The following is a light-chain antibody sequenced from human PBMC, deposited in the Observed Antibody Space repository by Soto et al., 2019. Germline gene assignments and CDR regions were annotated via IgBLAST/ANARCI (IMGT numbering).Light chain of an antibody. CDR3: HQRQSWPRT. CDR2: QTS. V-gene: IGKV3-11*01. CDR1: QYINTR. J-gene: IGKJ1*01. Sequence: ENVLTQSPATPSSFPRDQGTLSCRASQYINTRLAWYQHRPGQAPRLLIYQTSIRAAGIPARFSASGSGTDFTLTISDVQPEDFALYYCHQRQSWPRTFGQGTRWIS.